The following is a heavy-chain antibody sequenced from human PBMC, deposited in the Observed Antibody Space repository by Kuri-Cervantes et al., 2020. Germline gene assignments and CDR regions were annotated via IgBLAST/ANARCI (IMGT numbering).Heavy chain of an antibody. D-gene: IGHD6-19*01. V-gene: IGHV4-39*07. J-gene: IGHJ5*02. CDR3: ARGYLRIAVAGTHWDWFDP. CDR2: IYYSGST. CDR1: GGSISSSNYY. Sequence: GSLRLSCTVSGGSISSSNYYWGWIRQPPGKGLEWIGSIYYSGSTYYNPSLKSRVTISVDTSKNQFSLKLSSVTAADTAVYYCARGYLRIAVAGTHWDWFDPWGQGTLVTVSS.